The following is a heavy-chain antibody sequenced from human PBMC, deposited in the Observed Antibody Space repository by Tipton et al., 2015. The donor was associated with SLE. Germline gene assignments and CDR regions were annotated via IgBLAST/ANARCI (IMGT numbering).Heavy chain of an antibody. CDR2: ISGRATSV. CDR1: TFNFGNYA. V-gene: IGHV3-23*01. J-gene: IGHJ5*02. CDR3: AKDRFISDGCRGFGS. D-gene: IGHD5-24*01. Sequence: SLRLSCVDSTFNFGNYAMNWVRRAPGKGLEWVSGISGRATSVYYASSVRGRFTISRDNSKSTLYLQMDSLRVEDTAIYYCAKDRFISDGCRGFGSWGRGTLVTVSS.